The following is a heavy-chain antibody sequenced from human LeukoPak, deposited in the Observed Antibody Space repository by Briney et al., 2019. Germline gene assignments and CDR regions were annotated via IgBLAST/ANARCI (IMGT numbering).Heavy chain of an antibody. D-gene: IGHD3-10*01. CDR1: GGSFSGYY. CDR3: ARHAGDLDY. CDR2: INHSGST. J-gene: IGHJ4*02. V-gene: IGHV4-34*01. Sequence: PETLSLTCAVYGGSFSGYYWSWIRQPPGKGLEWIGEINHSGSTNYNPSLKSRVTISVDTSKNQFSLKLSSVTAADTAVYYCARHAGDLDYWGQGTLVTVSS.